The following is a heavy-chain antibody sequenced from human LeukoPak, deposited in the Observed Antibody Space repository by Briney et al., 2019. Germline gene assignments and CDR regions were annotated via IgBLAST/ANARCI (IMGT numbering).Heavy chain of an antibody. V-gene: IGHV1-2*06. Sequence: VASVKVSCKASGYTFTGYYMHWVRQAPGQGLEWMGRINPNSGGTNYAQKFQGRVTMTRDTSISTAYMELRRLRSDDTAVYYCARSTTYGGYADYWGQGTLVTVSS. CDR2: INPNSGGT. CDR1: GYTFTGYY. CDR3: ARSTTYGGYADY. D-gene: IGHD5-12*01. J-gene: IGHJ4*02.